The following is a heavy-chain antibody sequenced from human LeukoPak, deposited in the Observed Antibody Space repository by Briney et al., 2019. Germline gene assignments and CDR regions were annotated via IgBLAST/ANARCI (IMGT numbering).Heavy chain of an antibody. J-gene: IGHJ4*02. CDR2: IYYSGGA. CDR3: ARLVALYRNLYYFDN. Sequence: SETLSLTCTVSGGSISSYYWSCIRQPPGRGVEWVGDIYYSGGANYNTSPKSGATISVDTSTKQPSLNRRSVTAADTAVYYCARLVALYRNLYYFDNWGQGTLVTVSS. V-gene: IGHV4-59*08. D-gene: IGHD3-16*01. CDR1: GGSISSYY.